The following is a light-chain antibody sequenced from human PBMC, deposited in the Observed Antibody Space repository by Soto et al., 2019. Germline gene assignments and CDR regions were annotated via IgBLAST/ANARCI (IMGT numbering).Light chain of an antibody. J-gene: IGKJ4*01. V-gene: IGKV1-5*03. CDR2: KAS. Sequence: DIQMTQSPSTLSASVGDRVTITCRASQSISSWLAWYQQKPGKAPNLLIYKASSLESGVPSRFGGSRSVTEFTLTISSLQPDYFATYYCQQYNTYPLTFGGGTKVVIK. CDR3: QQYNTYPLT. CDR1: QSISSW.